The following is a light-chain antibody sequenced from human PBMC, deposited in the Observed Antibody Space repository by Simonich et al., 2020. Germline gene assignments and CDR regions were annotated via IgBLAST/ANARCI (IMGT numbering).Light chain of an antibody. CDR3: QQYYSTLYT. CDR1: QSVLYNSNNKNY. J-gene: IGKJ2*01. CDR2: LAS. V-gene: IGKV4-1*01. Sequence: DIVMTQSPDSLAVSLGERATINCKSSQSVLYNSNNKNYLAWYQQKPGQPPKLLIYLASTRESGVPDRFSGSGSGTDFTLTISSLQAEDVAVYYCQQYYSTLYTFGQGTKLEIK.